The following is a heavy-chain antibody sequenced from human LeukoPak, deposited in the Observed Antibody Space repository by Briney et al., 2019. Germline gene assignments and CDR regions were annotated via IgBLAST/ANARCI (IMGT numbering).Heavy chain of an antibody. CDR2: ISSSTSYI. Sequence: GGSLRLSCAASGFTFCSHSMNWVRQAPGKGLEWVSCISSSTSYIYYADSVKGRFTISRDNAKSSLYLQMNSLRAEDTAVYYCTKYSGGNYYYNYMDVWGKGTTVTVSS. V-gene: IGHV3-21*04. J-gene: IGHJ6*03. D-gene: IGHD5-12*01. CDR3: TKYSGGNYYYNYMDV. CDR1: GFTFCSHS.